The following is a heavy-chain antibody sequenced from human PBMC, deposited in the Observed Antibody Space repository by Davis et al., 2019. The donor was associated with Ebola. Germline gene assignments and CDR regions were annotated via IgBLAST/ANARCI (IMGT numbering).Heavy chain of an antibody. CDR2: IYYSGST. J-gene: IGHJ4*02. Sequence: SETLSLTCTVSGGSISSYYWSWIRQPPGKGLEWIGYIYYSGSTNYNPSLKSRVTISVDTSKNQFSLKLSSVTAADTAVYYCARRADYWGQGTLVTVSS. CDR3: ARRADY. CDR1: GGSISSYY. V-gene: IGHV4-59*01.